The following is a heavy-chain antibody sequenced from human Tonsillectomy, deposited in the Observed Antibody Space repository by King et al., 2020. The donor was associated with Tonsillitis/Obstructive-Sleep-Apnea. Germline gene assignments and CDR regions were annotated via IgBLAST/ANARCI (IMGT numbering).Heavy chain of an antibody. J-gene: IGHJ5*02. CDR3: ARTPTGFPNWFDT. Sequence: VQLVESGAEVKKPGESLKISCKGSGYSFTTYWIGWVRQMPGKGLEWMGIIYPGNSDTRYSPSFQGQVTISADTSINTAYLQWSSLKASDTAMYYCARTPTGFPNWFDTWGQGALVTVSS. V-gene: IGHV5-51*01. CDR2: IYPGNSDT. D-gene: IGHD2-15*01. CDR1: GYSFTTYW.